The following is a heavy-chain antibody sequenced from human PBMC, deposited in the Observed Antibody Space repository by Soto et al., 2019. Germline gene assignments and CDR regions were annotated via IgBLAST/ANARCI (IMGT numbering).Heavy chain of an antibody. CDR3: ARWSLSGYYSPGYYFDY. CDR2: IYPGDSDT. V-gene: IGHV5-51*01. Sequence: GESLKISCKGSGYSFTSYWIGWVRQMPGKGLEWMGIIYPGDSDTRYSPSFQGQVTISADKSISTAYLQWSSLKASDTAMYYCARWSLSGYYSPGYYFDYWGQGTLVTVSS. CDR1: GYSFTSYW. J-gene: IGHJ4*02. D-gene: IGHD3-22*01.